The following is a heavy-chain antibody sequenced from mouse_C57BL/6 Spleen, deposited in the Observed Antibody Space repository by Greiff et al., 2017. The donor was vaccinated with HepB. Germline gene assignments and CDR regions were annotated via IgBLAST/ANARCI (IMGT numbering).Heavy chain of an antibody. Sequence: VQLQQSGAELVKPGASVKLSCKASGYTFTSYWMHWVKQRPGQGLEWIGMIHPNSGSTKYNEKFKSKATLTVDKSSSTAYMQLSSLTSEDSAVYYWARITTVVGYYFDYWGQGTTLTVSS. J-gene: IGHJ2*01. V-gene: IGHV1-64*01. CDR2: IHPNSGST. CDR3: ARITTVVGYYFDY. D-gene: IGHD1-1*01. CDR1: GYTFTSYW.